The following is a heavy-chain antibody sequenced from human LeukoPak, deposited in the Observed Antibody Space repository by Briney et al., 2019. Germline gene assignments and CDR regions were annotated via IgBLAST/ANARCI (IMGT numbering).Heavy chain of an antibody. J-gene: IGHJ4*02. D-gene: IGHD5-24*01. CDR2: IYSGGST. CDR3: ARSRGAMATPFDY. CDR1: GFTFSSNY. Sequence: PGGSLRLSCAASGFTFSSNYMRWVRQAPGKGLVWVSVIYSGGSTYYADSVKGRFTISRDNSKNTLYLQMNSLRAEDTAVYYCARSRGAMATPFDYWGQGTMVTVPS. V-gene: IGHV3-66*01.